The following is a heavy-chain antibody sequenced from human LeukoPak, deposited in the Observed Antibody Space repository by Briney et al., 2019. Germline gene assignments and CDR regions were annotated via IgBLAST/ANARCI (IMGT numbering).Heavy chain of an antibody. V-gene: IGHV1-69*01. CDR3: ARFIAVAGKGYFDY. Sequence: ASVKVSCKASGGTFSSYAISWVRQAPGQGLEWMGGIIPIFGTANYAQKFQGRVTITADESTSTAYMELSSLRSEDTAVYYCARFIAVAGKGYFDYWGQGTLVTVSS. J-gene: IGHJ4*02. CDR2: IIPIFGTA. D-gene: IGHD6-19*01. CDR1: GGTFSSYA.